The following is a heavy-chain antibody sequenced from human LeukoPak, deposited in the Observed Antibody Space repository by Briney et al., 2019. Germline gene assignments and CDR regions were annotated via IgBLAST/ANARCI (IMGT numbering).Heavy chain of an antibody. V-gene: IGHV4-39*07. D-gene: IGHD3-22*01. CDR2: IYHSGST. Sequence: SETLSLTCSVSGGSISNNIYYWGWIRQPPGKGLEWIGSIYHSGSTYYNPSLKSRVTISVDTSKNQFSLKLSSVTAADTAVYYCARADYYDSSGSDYWGQGTLVTVSS. CDR1: GGSISNNIYY. CDR3: ARADYYDSSGSDY. J-gene: IGHJ4*02.